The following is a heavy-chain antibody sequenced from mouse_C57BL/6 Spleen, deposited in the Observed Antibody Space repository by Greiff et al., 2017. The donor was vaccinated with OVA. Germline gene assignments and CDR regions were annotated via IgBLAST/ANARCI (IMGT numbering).Heavy chain of an antibody. V-gene: IGHV1-76*01. CDR3: AREGRSGYFDY. CDR2: IYPGSGNT. D-gene: IGHD3-1*01. Sequence: VQLQESGAELVRPGASVKLSCKASGYTFTDYYINWVKQRPGQGLEWIARIYPGSGNTYYNEKFKGKATLTAEKSSSTAYMQLSSLTSEDSAVYFCAREGRSGYFDYWGQGTTLTVSS. J-gene: IGHJ2*01. CDR1: GYTFTDYY.